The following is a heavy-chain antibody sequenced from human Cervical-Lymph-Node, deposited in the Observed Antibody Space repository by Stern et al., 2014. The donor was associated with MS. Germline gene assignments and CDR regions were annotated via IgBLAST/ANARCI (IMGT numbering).Heavy chain of an antibody. CDR2: IKRDGSET. D-gene: IGHD6-19*01. V-gene: IGHV3-7*01. Sequence: MQLVQSGGGLVQPGGSQRLSCVASGSTFSTSWMSWVRQASGKGLEWVANIKRDGSETYYLDSVKGRFTISRDNAKSSLYLEMNSLRAEDTAVYYCTRFLQSGWSDLFDSWGRGTLVTVSS. J-gene: IGHJ5*01. CDR1: GSTFSTSW. CDR3: TRFLQSGWSDLFDS.